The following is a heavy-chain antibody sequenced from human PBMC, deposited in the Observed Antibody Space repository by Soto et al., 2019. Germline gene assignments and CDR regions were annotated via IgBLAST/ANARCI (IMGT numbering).Heavy chain of an antibody. D-gene: IGHD2-8*01. V-gene: IGHV1-2*06. J-gene: IGHJ6*02. Sequence: QVQLVQSGSDVKKPGASVKVSCRASGYTFTDYHIHWLRQAPGHALEWMGRISPKSGGIHSAQKFQGRVTLTTDPSTSTAYMELRRLRSDETSVYYCARGVSTECSNGVCSWNYHHEMDVWGQGTTVAVS. CDR3: ARGVSTECSNGVCSWNYHHEMDV. CDR1: GYTFTDYH. CDR2: ISPKSGGI.